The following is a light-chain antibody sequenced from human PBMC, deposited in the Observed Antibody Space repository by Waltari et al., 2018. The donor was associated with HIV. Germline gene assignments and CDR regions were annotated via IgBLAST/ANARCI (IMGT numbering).Light chain of an antibody. CDR2: RAN. J-gene: IGLJ2*01. V-gene: IGLV1-47*01. Sequence: QSALTQPPSASGTPGQRVTISCSGSSSNVGRNAVYWYQKFPGSAPQLVIYRANQRPPGVSDRFSGSKSGAAASLAISGLRSEDEADFYCSTWDDSLKDVLFGGGTKLTVL. CDR1: SSNVGRNA. CDR3: STWDDSLKDVL.